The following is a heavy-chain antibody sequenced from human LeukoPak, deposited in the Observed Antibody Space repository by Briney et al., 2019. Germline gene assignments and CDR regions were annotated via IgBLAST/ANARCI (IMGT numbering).Heavy chain of an antibody. D-gene: IGHD3-3*01. CDR1: GGSLGRSNW. V-gene: IGHV4-4*02. Sequence: PSGTLSLTCVVSGGSLGRSNWWSWVRQPPGKGLEWIGEIYQSGSTNYNPSLKSRVAISVDTSKNQFSLKLSSVTAADTAVYYCARHGSRSYDFWSGPIGGYFDYWGQGTLVTVSS. J-gene: IGHJ4*02. CDR2: IYQSGST. CDR3: ARHGSRSYDFWSGPIGGYFDY.